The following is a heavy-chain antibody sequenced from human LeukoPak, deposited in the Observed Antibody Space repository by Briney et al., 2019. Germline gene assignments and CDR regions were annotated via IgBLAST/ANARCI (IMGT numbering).Heavy chain of an antibody. CDR1: GFTFSSST. CDR3: APDDLIDGYKGY. Sequence: GGSLRLSCVASGFTFSSSTMNWVRQAPGKGLEWVSVIYSGGSTNYADSVKGRFTISRDNSKNTLYLQMNTLRAEDTAVYYCAPDDLIDGYKGYWGQGTLVTVSS. D-gene: IGHD5-24*01. V-gene: IGHV3-53*01. J-gene: IGHJ4*02. CDR2: IYSGGST.